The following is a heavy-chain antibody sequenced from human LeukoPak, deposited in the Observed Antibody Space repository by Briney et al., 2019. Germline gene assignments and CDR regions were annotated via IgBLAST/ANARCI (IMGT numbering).Heavy chain of an antibody. Sequence: SETLSLTCTVSGGSLSNYYWTCIRQSPGKGLEWIAYIFYTGTTNYNPSLKSRVTTSVDTSRNQFSLKLNAVTAADTAVYYCARLRGNYFPDYWGQGTLVTVSS. V-gene: IGHV4-59*01. CDR2: IFYTGTT. J-gene: IGHJ4*02. D-gene: IGHD4-11*01. CDR3: ARLRGNYFPDY. CDR1: GGSLSNYY.